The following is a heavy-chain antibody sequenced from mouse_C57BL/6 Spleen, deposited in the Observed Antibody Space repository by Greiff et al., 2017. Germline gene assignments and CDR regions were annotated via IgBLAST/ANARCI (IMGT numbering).Heavy chain of an antibody. Sequence: DVKLVESGGGLVKPGGSLKLSCAASGFTFSDYGMHWVRQAPEKGLEWVAYISSGSSTIYYADTVKGLFTISRDNAKNTLFLQITMLRSDDTAMYYCARPKDYGYFDYWGQGTTLKVSS. J-gene: IGHJ2*01. V-gene: IGHV5-17*01. CDR3: ARPKDYGYFDY. CDR1: GFTFSDYG. D-gene: IGHD2-4*01. CDR2: ISSGSSTI.